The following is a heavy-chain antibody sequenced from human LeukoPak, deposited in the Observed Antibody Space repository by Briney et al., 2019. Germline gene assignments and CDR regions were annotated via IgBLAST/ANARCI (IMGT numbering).Heavy chain of an antibody. Sequence: SETLSLTCAVYGGSFSHHWSWIRQPPGKGLEWVGEISLSGRTNYNPSLKSRVTISVDTSKNQFSLKLTSGTAADTAVYYCARGGGDCSGGSCYVDAWGQGILVTVSS. CDR2: ISLSGRT. CDR3: ARGGGDCSGGSCYVDA. V-gene: IGHV4-34*01. J-gene: IGHJ5*02. D-gene: IGHD2-15*01. CDR1: GGSFSHH.